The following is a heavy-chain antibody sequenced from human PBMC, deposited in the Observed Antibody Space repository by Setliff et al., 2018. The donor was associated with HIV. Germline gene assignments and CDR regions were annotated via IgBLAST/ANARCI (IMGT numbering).Heavy chain of an antibody. V-gene: IGHV1-18*01. CDR3: ARRSTFNAFDI. J-gene: IGHJ3*02. Sequence: ASVKVSCKASGYTFTNYGISWVRQAPGQGLEWMGWISAYDGSTNFAQKFQGRVTLTTDTSTRTGYMGMRSLKSDDTAVYYCARRSTFNAFDIWGQGTMVTVSS. CDR1: GYTFTNYG. CDR2: ISAYDGST.